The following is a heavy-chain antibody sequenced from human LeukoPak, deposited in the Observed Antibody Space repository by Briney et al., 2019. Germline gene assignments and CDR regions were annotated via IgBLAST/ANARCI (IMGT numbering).Heavy chain of an antibody. D-gene: IGHD5-18*01. CDR3: ARDFGHTADY. V-gene: IGHV3-30*03. CDR1: GFTFPFSSYG. Sequence: GRSLRLSCAASGFTFPFSSYGMHWVRQAPGKGLEWVAVISYDGSNKYYADSAKGRFTISRDNSKNTLYLQMNSLRVEDTAVYYCARDFGHTADYWGQGTLVTVSS. J-gene: IGHJ4*02. CDR2: ISYDGSNK.